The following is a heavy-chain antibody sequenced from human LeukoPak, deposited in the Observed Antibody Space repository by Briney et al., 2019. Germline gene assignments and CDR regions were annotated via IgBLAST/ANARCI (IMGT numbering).Heavy chain of an antibody. J-gene: IGHJ5*02. CDR3: ARVNAQRYCSSTSCQNWFDP. CDR1: GFTFSSYG. V-gene: IGHV3-33*01. Sequence: GGSLRLSCAASGFTFSSYGMHWVRQAPGKGLEWVAVIWYDGSNKYYADSVKGRFTNSRDNSKNTLYLQMNSLRAEDTAVYYCARVNAQRYCSSTSCQNWFDPWGQGTLVTVSS. CDR2: IWYDGSNK. D-gene: IGHD2-2*01.